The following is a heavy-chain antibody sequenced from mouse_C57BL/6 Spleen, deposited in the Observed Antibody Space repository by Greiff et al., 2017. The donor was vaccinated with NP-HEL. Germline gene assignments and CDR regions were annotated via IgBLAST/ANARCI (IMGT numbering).Heavy chain of an antibody. J-gene: IGHJ2*01. V-gene: IGHV3-6*01. Sequence: DVHLVESGPGLVKPSQSLSLTCSVTGYSITSGYYWNWIRQFPGNKLEWMGYISYDGSNNYNPSLKNRISITRDTSKNQFFLKLNSVTTEDTATYYCAREGGNYYGVDYWGQGTTLTVSS. CDR3: AREGGNYYGVDY. D-gene: IGHD1-1*01. CDR1: GYSITSGYY. CDR2: ISYDGSN.